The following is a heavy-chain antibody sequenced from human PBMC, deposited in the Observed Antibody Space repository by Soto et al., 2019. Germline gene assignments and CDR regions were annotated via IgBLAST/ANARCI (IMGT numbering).Heavy chain of an antibody. CDR3: ARHWREAKSLYYYYGMDV. CDR2: IDPSDSYT. J-gene: IGHJ6*02. Sequence: PGESLKISCKGSGYSFTSYWISWVRQMPGKGLEWMGRIDPSDSYTNYSPSFQGHVTISADKSISTAYLQWSSLKASDTAMYYCARHWREAKSLYYYYGMDVWGQGTTVTVSS. V-gene: IGHV5-10-1*01. CDR1: GYSFTSYW. D-gene: IGHD1-26*01.